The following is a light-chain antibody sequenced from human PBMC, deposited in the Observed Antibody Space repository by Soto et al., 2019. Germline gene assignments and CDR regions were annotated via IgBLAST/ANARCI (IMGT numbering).Light chain of an antibody. Sequence: SYDLTQPPSVSVSPGQTASITCSGAKLGDKYACWYQQKPGQYPVLVIYQDSKRPSGIPERFSGSNSGNTATLTISGTQAMDEADYYCQAGDSSSVVFGGGTKLTVL. CDR2: QDS. CDR3: QAGDSSSVV. J-gene: IGLJ2*01. CDR1: KLGDKY. V-gene: IGLV3-1*01.